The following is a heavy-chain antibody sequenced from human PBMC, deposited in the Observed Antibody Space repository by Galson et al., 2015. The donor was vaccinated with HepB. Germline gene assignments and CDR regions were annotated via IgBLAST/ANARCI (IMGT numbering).Heavy chain of an antibody. CDR2: ISYDGSNK. CDR3: AKDPAWLQFLGYYFDY. D-gene: IGHD5-24*01. V-gene: IGHV3-30*18. CDR1: GFTFSSYG. Sequence: SLRLSCAASGFTFSSYGMHWVRQAPGKGLEWVAVISYDGSNKYYADSVKGRFTISRDNSKNTLYLQVNSLRAEDTAVYYCAKDPAWLQFLGYYFDYWGQGTLVTVSS. J-gene: IGHJ4*02.